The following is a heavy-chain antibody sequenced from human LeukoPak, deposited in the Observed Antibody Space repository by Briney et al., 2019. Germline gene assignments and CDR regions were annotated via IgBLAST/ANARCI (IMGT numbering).Heavy chain of an antibody. D-gene: IGHD6-6*01. CDR2: INHNGGT. Sequence: SETLSFTCAVYGGSFSGYYCTWIRQPPGKGLEWIGEINHNGGTNYNPSLKSRVTISVDTSRDQFSLKLSSVTAADTAVYYCARGGIADRLSRWGRGTLVTVSS. CDR3: ARGGIADRLSR. V-gene: IGHV4-34*01. J-gene: IGHJ4*02. CDR1: GGSFSGYY.